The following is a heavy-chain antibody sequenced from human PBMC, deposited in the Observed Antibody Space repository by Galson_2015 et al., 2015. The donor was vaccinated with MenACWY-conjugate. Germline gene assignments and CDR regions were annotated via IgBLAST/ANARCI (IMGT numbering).Heavy chain of an antibody. V-gene: IGHV6-1*01. CDR1: GDIVSSNSAA. J-gene: IGHJ4*02. CDR2: TYYRSKWYK. D-gene: IGHD6-19*01. Sequence: CAISGDIVSSNSAAWNWIRQSPSRGLEWLGRTYYRSKWYKYYAASVKSRMTINVDTSKNQFSLQLNSVTPEDTAMYYCASQGIAVAGVIDYWGQGILVTVSS. CDR3: ASQGIAVAGVIDY.